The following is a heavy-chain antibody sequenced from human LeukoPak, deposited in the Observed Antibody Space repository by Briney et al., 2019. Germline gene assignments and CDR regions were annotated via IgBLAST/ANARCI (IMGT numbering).Heavy chain of an antibody. CDR1: GFTFSGSA. Sequence: GGSLRLSCAASGFTFSGSAMHWVRQASGKGLEWVGRIRSRTNTYATAYAASVKGRFTISRDDSKNTAYLQMNSLKTEDTAVYYCTRGSQSDYYYGMDVWGQGTTVTVSS. V-gene: IGHV3-73*01. CDR2: IRSRTNTYAT. J-gene: IGHJ6*02. CDR3: TRGSQSDYYYGMDV.